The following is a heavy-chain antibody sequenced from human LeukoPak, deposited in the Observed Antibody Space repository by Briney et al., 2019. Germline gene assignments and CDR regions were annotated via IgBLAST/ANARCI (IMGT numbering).Heavy chain of an antibody. CDR2: IHYSGRT. CDR1: GGSISNYY. D-gene: IGHD5-24*01. Sequence: SETLSLTCTVSGGSISNYYWSWIRQPPGKGLEWVGYIHYSGRTKYDPSLESRVTISVDTSKNQFSLKVSSVTAPDTAIYYCARHQDGYGDYFDFWGQGILVTVSS. J-gene: IGHJ4*02. V-gene: IGHV4-59*08. CDR3: ARHQDGYGDYFDF.